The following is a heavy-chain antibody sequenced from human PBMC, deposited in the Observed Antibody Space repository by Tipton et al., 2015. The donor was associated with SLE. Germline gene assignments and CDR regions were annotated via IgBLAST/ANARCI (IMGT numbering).Heavy chain of an antibody. CDR1: GGSFSGYY. CDR3: ATGGFKFNNWFDP. J-gene: IGHJ5*02. CDR2: INHSGST. V-gene: IGHV4-34*01. Sequence: TLSLTCAVYGGSFSGYYWSWIRQPPGKGLEWIGEINHSGSTNYNPSLKSRVTISVDTSKNQFSLKLSSVTAADTAVYYCATGGFKFNNWFDPWGQGTLVTVSS.